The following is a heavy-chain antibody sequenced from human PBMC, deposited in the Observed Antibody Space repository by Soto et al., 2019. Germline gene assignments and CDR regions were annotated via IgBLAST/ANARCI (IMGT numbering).Heavy chain of an antibody. V-gene: IGHV1-69*13. D-gene: IGHD3-9*01. J-gene: IGHJ6*02. CDR1: GGTFSSYA. CDR2: IIPIFGTA. Sequence: SVKVSCKASGGTFSSYAISWVRQAPGQGLEWMGGIIPIFGTANYAQKFQGRVTITADESTSTAYMELSSLRSEDTAVYYCARCNYDILTGYSIVLRVWGQGTTVTVSS. CDR3: ARCNYDILTGYSIVLRV.